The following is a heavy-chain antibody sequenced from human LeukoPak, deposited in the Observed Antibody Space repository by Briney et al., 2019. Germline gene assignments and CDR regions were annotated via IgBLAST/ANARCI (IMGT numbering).Heavy chain of an antibody. J-gene: IGHJ3*02. CDR2: IYYSGST. D-gene: IGHD2-15*01. CDR1: GGSISSSSYY. Sequence: SETLSLTCTVSGGSISSSSYYWGWIRQPPGKGLEWIGSIYYSGSTYYNPSLKSRVTISVDTSKNQFSLKLSSVTAADTAVYYCARERTRGYCSGGSCYPGAFDIWGQGTMVTVSS. V-gene: IGHV4-39*07. CDR3: ARERTRGYCSGGSCYPGAFDI.